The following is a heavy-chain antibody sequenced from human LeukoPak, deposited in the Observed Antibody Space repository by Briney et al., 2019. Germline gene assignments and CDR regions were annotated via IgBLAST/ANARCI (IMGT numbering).Heavy chain of an antibody. Sequence: ASVKVSCKASGYTFSNYFIHWVRQPPPQGLEWMGIINPSGSSTSYSQKFQGTVTMTRDTSTNTVYMELSSLRSEDTAVYYCARDYSNARAFDYWGQGTLVTVSS. CDR1: GYTFSNYF. CDR2: INPSGSST. D-gene: IGHD4-11*01. CDR3: ARDYSNARAFDY. V-gene: IGHV1-46*01. J-gene: IGHJ4*02.